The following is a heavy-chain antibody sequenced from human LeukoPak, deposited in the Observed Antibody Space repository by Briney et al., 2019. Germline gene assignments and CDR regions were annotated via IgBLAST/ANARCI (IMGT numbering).Heavy chain of an antibody. CDR2: ISSSNTI. Sequence: GGSLRLSCAASGFTFSSYGMNWVRQAPGKGLEWISYISSSNTIYYADSVKGRFTISRDNANNSLYLQMNSLRAEDTAVYYCARDHYYGSGSFDYWGQGTLVTVSS. V-gene: IGHV3-48*03. J-gene: IGHJ4*02. D-gene: IGHD3-10*01. CDR1: GFTFSSYG. CDR3: ARDHYYGSGSFDY.